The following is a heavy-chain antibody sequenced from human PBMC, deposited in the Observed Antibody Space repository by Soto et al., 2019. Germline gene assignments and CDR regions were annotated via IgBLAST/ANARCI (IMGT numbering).Heavy chain of an antibody. D-gene: IGHD3-16*01. CDR1: GFTLSGYW. V-gene: IGHV3-7*04. J-gene: IGHJ4*02. CDR2: VKQDGSNK. Sequence: EVQLVESGGGLVQPGGSLRLTCAASGFTLSGYWMSWVRQAPGKGLEWVANVKQDGSNKYYVDSVKGRFTISRDNAKNLLYLQMKRLRVEDTAVYYCGGGGGNFDQWGQGTLVTVSS. CDR3: GGGGGNFDQ.